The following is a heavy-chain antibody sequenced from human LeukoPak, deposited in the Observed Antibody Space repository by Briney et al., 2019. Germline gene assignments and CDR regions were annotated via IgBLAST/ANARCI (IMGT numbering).Heavy chain of an antibody. V-gene: IGHV3-30*19. CDR3: VADFDY. Sequence: GGSLRLSCAASGFTFSTYVMHWVRQAPGKGLEWVTAIQSDGSAEYYADSVKGRFTISRDNFKSTLYLQMNSLRAEDTAIYYCVADFDYWGQGTLVTVS. D-gene: IGHD6-19*01. CDR2: IQSDGSAE. J-gene: IGHJ4*02. CDR1: GFTFSTYV.